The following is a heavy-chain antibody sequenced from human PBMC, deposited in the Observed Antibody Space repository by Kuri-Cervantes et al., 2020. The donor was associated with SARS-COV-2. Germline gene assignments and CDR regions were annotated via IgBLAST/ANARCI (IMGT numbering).Heavy chain of an antibody. CDR2: ISSSGTTI. D-gene: IGHD2-2*01. Sequence: GGSLRLSCAASGFTFSSYAMHWVRQAPGKGLEWVSYISSSGTTIHYADSMKGRFTISRDNAKNSVYLQMNGLRAEDTAVYYCAKLKRYQLLRYHMDVWGKGTTVTVSS. CDR1: GFTFSSYA. CDR3: AKLKRYQLLRYHMDV. V-gene: IGHV3-48*03. J-gene: IGHJ6*03.